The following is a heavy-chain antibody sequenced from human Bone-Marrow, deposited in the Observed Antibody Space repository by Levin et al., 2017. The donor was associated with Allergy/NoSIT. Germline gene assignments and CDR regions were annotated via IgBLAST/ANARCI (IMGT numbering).Heavy chain of an antibody. CDR1: GYTFTNYH. Sequence: ASVKVSCKASGYTFTNYHINWVRQATGQGLEWMGWMNPHSGKTGYAQKFQGRLTMTRDISTATAFMELSSLGSDDTAVYFCAGWDSGFIGGDYYNFGMDVWGQGTAVTVSS. CDR2: MNPHSGKT. CDR3: AGWDSGFIGGDYYNFGMDV. J-gene: IGHJ6*02. D-gene: IGHD1-26*01. V-gene: IGHV1-8*01.